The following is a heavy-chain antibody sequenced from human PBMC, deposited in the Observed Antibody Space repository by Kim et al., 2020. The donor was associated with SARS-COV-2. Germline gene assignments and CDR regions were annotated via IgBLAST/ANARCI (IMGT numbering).Heavy chain of an antibody. J-gene: IGHJ4*02. V-gene: IGHV3-33*01. CDR2: IWYDGSNK. D-gene: IGHD1-26*01. Sequence: GGSLRLSCAASGFTFSSYGMHWVRQAPGKGLEWVAVIWYDGSNKYYADSVKGRFTISRDNSKNTLYLQMNSLRAEDTAVYYCAREVQWELPGHFDYWGQGTLVTVSS. CDR1: GFTFSSYG. CDR3: AREVQWELPGHFDY.